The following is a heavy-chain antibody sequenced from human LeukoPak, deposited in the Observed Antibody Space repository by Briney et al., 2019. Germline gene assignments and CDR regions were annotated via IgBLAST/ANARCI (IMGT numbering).Heavy chain of an antibody. J-gene: IGHJ6*03. V-gene: IGHV3-21*01. D-gene: IGHD3-9*01. CDR1: GFTFSSYE. CDR3: ARAGDYDILTGYLTYYYYYMDV. Sequence: GGSLRLSCAASGFTFSSYEMNWVRQAPGKGLEWVSSISSSSSYIYYADSVKGRFTISRDNAKNSLYLQMNSLRAEDTAVYYCARAGDYDILTGYLTYYYYYMDVWGKGTMVTISS. CDR2: ISSSSSYI.